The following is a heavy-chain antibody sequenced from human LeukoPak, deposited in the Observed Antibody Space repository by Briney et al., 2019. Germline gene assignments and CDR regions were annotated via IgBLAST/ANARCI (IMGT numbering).Heavy chain of an antibody. Sequence: ASVKVSCKASGYTFTSYAMNWVRQAPGQGLEWMGWINTNTGNPTYAQGFTGRFVFSLDTSVSTAYLQISSLKAEDTAVYYRARDGEDSVVVVPADAFDIWGQGTMVTVSS. CDR2: INTNTGNP. CDR3: ARDGEDSVVVVPADAFDI. V-gene: IGHV7-4-1*02. CDR1: GYTFTSYA. D-gene: IGHD2-2*01. J-gene: IGHJ3*02.